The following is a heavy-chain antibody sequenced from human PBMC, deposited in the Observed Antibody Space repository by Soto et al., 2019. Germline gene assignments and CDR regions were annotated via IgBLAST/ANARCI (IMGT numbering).Heavy chain of an antibody. J-gene: IGHJ4*02. D-gene: IGHD5-18*01. CDR3: ARERRYSYEKQNDY. CDR1: GGSFSGYY. V-gene: IGHV4-34*01. Sequence: SETLSLTCAVYGGSFSGYYWSWIRQPPGKGLEWIGEINHSGSTNYNPSLKSRVTISVDTSKNQFSLKLSSVTAADTAVYYCARERRYSYEKQNDYGGQGPLVTVPS. CDR2: INHSGST.